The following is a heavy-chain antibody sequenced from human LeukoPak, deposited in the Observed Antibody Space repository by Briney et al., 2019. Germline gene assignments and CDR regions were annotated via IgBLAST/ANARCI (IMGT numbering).Heavy chain of an antibody. Sequence: GGSLRLSCAASGFSFSTYGMHWVRQAPGKGLEWLSYISGSSRTIDYADSVKGRFTISRDNAKNSLYLQMNSLRAEDTAVYYCARGHSGPSYSSSWNILDYWGQGTLVTVSS. CDR3: ARGHSGPSYSSSWNILDY. V-gene: IGHV3-48*04. D-gene: IGHD6-13*01. CDR1: GFSFSTYG. J-gene: IGHJ4*02. CDR2: ISGSSRTI.